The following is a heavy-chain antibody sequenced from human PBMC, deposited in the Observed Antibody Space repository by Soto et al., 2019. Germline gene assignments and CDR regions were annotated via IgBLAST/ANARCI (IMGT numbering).Heavy chain of an antibody. CDR1: GFTFGDYA. J-gene: IGHJ6*02. CDR2: IRRKAYGGTT. CDR3: TRVPDYRNYVYYGMDV. Sequence: GGSLRLSCTASGFTFGDYAMSWFRQAPGKGLEWVGFIRRKAYGGTTEYAASVKGRFSISRDDSKSIAYLQMNSLRTEDTAVYYCTRVPDYRNYVYYGMDVWGQGTTVTVSS. V-gene: IGHV3-49*03. D-gene: IGHD4-4*01.